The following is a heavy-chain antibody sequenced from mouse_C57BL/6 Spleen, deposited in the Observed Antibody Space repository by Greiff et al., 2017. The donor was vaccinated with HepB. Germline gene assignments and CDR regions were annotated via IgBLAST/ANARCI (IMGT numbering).Heavy chain of an antibody. J-gene: IGHJ4*01. Sequence: EVMLVESGGGLVQPGGSLKLSCAASGFTFSDYGMAWVRQAPRKGPEWVAFISNLAYSIYYADTVTGRFTISRENAKNTLYLEMSSLRSEDTAMYYCARHAYGSSPYAMDYWGQGTSVTVSS. V-gene: IGHV5-15*01. CDR1: GFTFSDYG. CDR2: ISNLAYSI. D-gene: IGHD1-1*01. CDR3: ARHAYGSSPYAMDY.